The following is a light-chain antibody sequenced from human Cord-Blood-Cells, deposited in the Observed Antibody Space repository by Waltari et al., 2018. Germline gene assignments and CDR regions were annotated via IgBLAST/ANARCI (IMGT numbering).Light chain of an antibody. Sequence: QSVLTPPPSVSGAPGQRVTLPRPGGSSHLRAGFGLHWYQQLPGTAPKLLIYGNSNRPSGVPDRFSGSKSGTSASLAITGLQAEDEADYYCQSYDSSLSGWVFGGGTKLTVL. CDR1: SSHLRAGFG. CDR3: QSYDSSLSGWV. J-gene: IGLJ3*02. CDR2: GNS. V-gene: IGLV1-40*01.